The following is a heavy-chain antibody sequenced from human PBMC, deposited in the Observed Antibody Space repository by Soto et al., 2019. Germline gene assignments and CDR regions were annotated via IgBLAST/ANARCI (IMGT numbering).Heavy chain of an antibody. CDR2: ISGNGGST. CDR1: GFTFSVYA. CDR3: AKDRTFGPPLVRFDS. J-gene: IGHJ4*02. Sequence: GGSLRLSCGASGFTFSVYAMTWVRQAPGKGLEWVSAISGNGGSTYYADSVKGRFTISRDNSKSTLHLQMNSLRVEDTAVYYCAKDRTFGPPLVRFDSWGQGNLVTVSS. V-gene: IGHV3-23*01. D-gene: IGHD6-6*01.